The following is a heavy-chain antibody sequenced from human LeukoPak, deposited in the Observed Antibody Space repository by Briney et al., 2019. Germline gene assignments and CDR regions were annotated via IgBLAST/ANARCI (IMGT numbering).Heavy chain of an antibody. J-gene: IGHJ5*02. D-gene: IGHD1-26*01. V-gene: IGHV1-69*04. CDR3: ARDTPIVGATSWFDP. CDR1: GGTFSSYT. CDR2: IIPILGIA. Sequence: ASVKVSCKASGGTFSSYTISWVRRAPGQGLEWMGRIIPILGIANYAQKFQGRVTITADKSTSTAYMELSSLRSEDTAVYYCARDTPIVGATSWFDPWGQGTLVTVSS.